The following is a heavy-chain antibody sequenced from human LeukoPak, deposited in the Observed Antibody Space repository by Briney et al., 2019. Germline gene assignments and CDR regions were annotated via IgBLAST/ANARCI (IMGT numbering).Heavy chain of an antibody. CDR2: ISGSGGST. CDR3: AKDHTGRLLPLDY. J-gene: IGHJ4*02. CDR1: GFTFSSYA. V-gene: IGHV3-23*01. Sequence: GGSLRLSCAASGFTFSSYAMSWVRQAPGKGLEWVSVISGSGGSTYWADSVKGRFTISRDNSKNTLYLQMNSLRAEDTAVYYCAKDHTGRLLPLDYWGQGTLVTVSS. D-gene: IGHD3-10*01.